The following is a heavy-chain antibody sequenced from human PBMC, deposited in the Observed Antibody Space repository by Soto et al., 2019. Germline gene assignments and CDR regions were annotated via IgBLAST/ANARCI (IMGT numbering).Heavy chain of an antibody. CDR3: AREKCSSNNCYLVGYYGLDV. CDR2: ISSTGRYI. V-gene: IGHV3-21*01. Sequence: GGSLRLSCAGSGFNFTDYNMNWVRRAPGKXLEWVSSISSTGRYIYYGDSVRGRITVSRDNGKNSLFLQMNNLGAEDTAVYYCAREKCSSNNCYLVGYYGLDVWGQGTTVTVSS. J-gene: IGHJ6*02. CDR1: GFNFTDYN. D-gene: IGHD2-2*01.